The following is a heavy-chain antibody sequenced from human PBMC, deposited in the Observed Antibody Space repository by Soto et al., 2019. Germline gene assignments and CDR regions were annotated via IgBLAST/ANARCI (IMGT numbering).Heavy chain of an antibody. CDR2: IYCSGST. V-gene: IGHV4-59*01. D-gene: IGHD3-16*02. J-gene: IGHJ6*02. CDR1: GGSISSYY. CDR3: ARTEYRNKFVIYYYGMDV. Sequence: SETLSLTCTVSGGSISSYYWSWIRQPPGKGLEWIGYIYCSGSTNYNPSLKRRVSMSVDTSKNEFSLRLTSMAAADTAVYYCARTEYRNKFVIYYYGMDVWGQGTTVTVSS.